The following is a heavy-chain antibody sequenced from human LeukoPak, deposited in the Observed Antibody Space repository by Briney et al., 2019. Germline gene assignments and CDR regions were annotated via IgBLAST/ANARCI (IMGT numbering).Heavy chain of an antibody. D-gene: IGHD6-6*01. V-gene: IGHV4-59*11. J-gene: IGHJ4*02. CDR3: ARAHPAYSSSSGFDS. CDR1: SGSISSHY. CDR2: VYYTGST. Sequence: PSETLSLTCTVSSGSISSHYWSWIRQPPGRGLEWIGYVYYTGSTNYNPSLKSRVTISVDTSKNQFPLKLTSVTAADTAVYYCARAHPAYSSSSGFDSWGQGTLVTVSS.